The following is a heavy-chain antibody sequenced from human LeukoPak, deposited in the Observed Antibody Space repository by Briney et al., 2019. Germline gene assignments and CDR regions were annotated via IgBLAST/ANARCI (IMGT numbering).Heavy chain of an antibody. CDR3: ARDYYGPGY. CDR1: GFTFSSYA. V-gene: IGHV3-74*01. Sequence: PGGSLRLSCAASGFTFSSYAMSWVRQAPGKGLEWVSRIYSDGISTNYADSVKGRFTISRDNAKNTLYLQMNSLRTEDTAVYYCARDYYGPGYWGQGTLVTVSS. D-gene: IGHD3-10*01. J-gene: IGHJ4*02. CDR2: IYSDGIST.